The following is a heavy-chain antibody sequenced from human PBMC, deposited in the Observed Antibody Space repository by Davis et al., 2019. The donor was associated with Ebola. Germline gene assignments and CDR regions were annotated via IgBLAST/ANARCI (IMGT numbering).Heavy chain of an antibody. CDR3: AKDVSEGSSSFYYYYGMDV. V-gene: IGHV3-30*04. Sequence: PGGSLRLSCAASGFTFSSYAMHWVRQAPGKGLEWVAVISYDGSNKYYADSVKGRFTISRDNSKNTLYLQMNSLRAEDTAVYYCAKDVSEGSSSFYYYYGMDVWGQGTTVTVSS. CDR2: ISYDGSNK. J-gene: IGHJ6*02. D-gene: IGHD6-13*01. CDR1: GFTFSSYA.